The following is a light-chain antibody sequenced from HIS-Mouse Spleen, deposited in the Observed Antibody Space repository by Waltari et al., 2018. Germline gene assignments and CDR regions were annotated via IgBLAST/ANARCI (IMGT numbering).Light chain of an antibody. CDR3: SSYAGSNNLV. CDR1: SIDVGGYNY. CDR2: EVS. Sequence: QSALTQPPSASGSPGQSATLSCTGTSIDVGGYNYVSWYQQHPGKAPKLMIYEVSKRPSGVPDRFSGSKSGNTASLTVSGLQAEDEADYYCSSYAGSNNLVFGGGTKLTVL. V-gene: IGLV2-8*01. J-gene: IGLJ2*01.